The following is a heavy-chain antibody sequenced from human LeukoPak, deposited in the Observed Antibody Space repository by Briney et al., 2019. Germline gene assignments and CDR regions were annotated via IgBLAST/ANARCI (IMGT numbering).Heavy chain of an antibody. D-gene: IGHD2-8*01. V-gene: IGHV3-23*01. CDR3: AKMVREFYTISYYFDY. CDR1: GFTFSSYA. Sequence: PGRSLRLSCAASGFTFSSYAMHWVRQAPGKGLEWVPGISGSGAGTYYADSVKGRFTISRDNSKNTLYLQMNSLRADDTAVYYCAKMVREFYTISYYFDYWAQGTLVTVSS. J-gene: IGHJ4*02. CDR2: ISGSGAGT.